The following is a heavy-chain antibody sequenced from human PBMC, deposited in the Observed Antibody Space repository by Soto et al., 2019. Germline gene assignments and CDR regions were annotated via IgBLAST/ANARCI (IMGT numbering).Heavy chain of an antibody. CDR2: IYYSGST. V-gene: IGHV4-59*01. CDR3: ARSYRRYCSGGSCYSYYYYYMDV. D-gene: IGHD2-15*01. CDR1: GFTFTNAW. J-gene: IGHJ6*03. Sequence: VQLVESGGGLVKPGGSLRLSCAASGFTFTNAWFNWVRQAPGKGLEWIGYIYYSGSTNYNPSLKSRVTISVDTSKNQFSLKLSSVTAADTAVYYCARSYRRYCSGGSCYSYYYYYMDVWGKGTTVTVSS.